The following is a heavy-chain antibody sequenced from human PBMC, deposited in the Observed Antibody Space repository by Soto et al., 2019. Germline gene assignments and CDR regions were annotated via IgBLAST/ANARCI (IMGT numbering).Heavy chain of an antibody. CDR1: GYTFTSYG. D-gene: IGHD4-17*01. J-gene: IGHJ4*02. V-gene: IGHV1-18*01. Sequence: ASVKVSCKASGYTFTSYGISWVRQAPGQGLEWMGWISAYNGNTNYAQKLQGRVTMTTDTSTSTAYMELRSLRSDDTAVYYCARDTPDVYGDYVFDYWGQGTLVTVSS. CDR2: ISAYNGNT. CDR3: ARDTPDVYGDYVFDY.